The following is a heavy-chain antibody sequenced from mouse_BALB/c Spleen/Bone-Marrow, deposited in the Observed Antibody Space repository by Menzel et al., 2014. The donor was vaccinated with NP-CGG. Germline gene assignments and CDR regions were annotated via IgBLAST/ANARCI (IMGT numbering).Heavy chain of an antibody. CDR1: GFNIEDSY. CDR3: ARNYGSSLDY. V-gene: IGHV14-3*02. J-gene: IGHJ2*01. CDR2: IDPANGNT. D-gene: IGHD1-1*01. Sequence: VQLQQSGAEIVKPGASVKSSCTPSGFNIEDSYIYWMKQRPEQGLERIGRIDPANGNTKYDPKFQGKATITADTSSATAYLQLSSLTSEDTAVYYCARNYGSSLDYWGQGTTLTVSS.